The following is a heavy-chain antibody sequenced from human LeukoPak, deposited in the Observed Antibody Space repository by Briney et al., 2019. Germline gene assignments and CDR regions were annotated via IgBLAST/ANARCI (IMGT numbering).Heavy chain of an antibody. CDR2: INHSGST. V-gene: IGHV4-34*01. J-gene: IGHJ4*02. CDR3: ARGSTYYYDSSGYYALPGLDY. D-gene: IGHD3-22*01. Sequence: SETLSLTCAVYGGSFSGYYWSWIRQSPGKGLEWIGEINHSGSTNYNPSLKSRVTISVDTSKNQFSLKLSSVTAADTAVYYCARGSTYYYDSSGYYALPGLDYWGQGTLVTVSS. CDR1: GGSFSGYY.